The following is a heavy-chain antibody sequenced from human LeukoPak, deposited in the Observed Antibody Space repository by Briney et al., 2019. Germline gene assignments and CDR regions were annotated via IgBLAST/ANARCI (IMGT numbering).Heavy chain of an antibody. CDR3: TRAVITFGAAVAKGFDC. Sequence: PPETPSLTSTVSGGSFSTYFWSWIREPPGKGLEWMGDIYYSGCTDYHPSLKSRVTMSLHTSKNQFSLHLSSVTAADTAVYFCTRAVITFGAAVAKGFDCWGQGTLVSVS. CDR2: IYYSGCT. J-gene: IGHJ4*02. CDR1: GGSFSTYF. V-gene: IGHV4-59*01. D-gene: IGHD3-16*01.